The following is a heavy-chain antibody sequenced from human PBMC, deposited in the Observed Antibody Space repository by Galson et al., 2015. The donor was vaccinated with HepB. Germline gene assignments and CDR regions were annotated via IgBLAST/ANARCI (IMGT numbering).Heavy chain of an antibody. CDR3: ARDLRGGGGLDY. Sequence: SLRLSCAASGFTFSSYSMNWVRQAPGKGLEWVSSISSSSSYIYYADSVKGRFTISRDNAKNSLYLQMNSLRAEDTAVYYCARDLRGGGGLDYWGQGTLVTVSS. CDR2: ISSSSSYI. V-gene: IGHV3-21*01. J-gene: IGHJ4*02. D-gene: IGHD2-15*01. CDR1: GFTFSSYS.